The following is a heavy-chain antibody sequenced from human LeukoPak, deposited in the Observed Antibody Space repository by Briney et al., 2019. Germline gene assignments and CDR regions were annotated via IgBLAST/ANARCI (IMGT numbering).Heavy chain of an antibody. V-gene: IGHV1-18*01. CDR1: GYTFTSYG. J-gene: IGHJ4*02. CDR3: ARVQAKSQTIDY. D-gene: IGHD1-1*01. Sequence: ASVKVSCKASGYTFTSYGISWVRQAPGQGLEWMGWISAYNGNTNYAQKLQGRVTMTRDTSISTAYMELSRLRSDDTAVYYCARVQAKSQTIDYWGQGTLVTVSS. CDR2: ISAYNGNT.